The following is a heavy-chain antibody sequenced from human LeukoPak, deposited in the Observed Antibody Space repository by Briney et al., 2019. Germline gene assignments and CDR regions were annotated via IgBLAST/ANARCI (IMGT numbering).Heavy chain of an antibody. J-gene: IGHJ4*02. V-gene: IGHV1-18*01. CDR3: TRYPTISGHYYFDY. CDR2: INTYNGDA. D-gene: IGHD2/OR15-2a*01. Sequence: ASVKVSCKTFGYTFTNYAISWVRQAPGQGFEWLGWINTYNGDAKYPLNIQGRVSLTTDTFTSTAYMELWSLRPDDTAVYYCTRYPTISGHYYFDYWGQGTLVAVSS. CDR1: GYTFTNYA.